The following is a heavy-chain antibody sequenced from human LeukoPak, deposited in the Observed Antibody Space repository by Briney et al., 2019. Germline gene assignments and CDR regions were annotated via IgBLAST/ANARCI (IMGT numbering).Heavy chain of an antibody. V-gene: IGHV1-18*01. D-gene: IGHD3-22*01. Sequence: ASVKVSCKASGYTFTSYGISWVRQAPGQGLEWMGWISAYNGNTNYAQKLQGRVTMTTDTSTSTAYMELRSLRSDDTAVYYCARGPSYYDSSGYPYWGQGTLATVSS. CDR3: ARGPSYYDSSGYPY. CDR2: ISAYNGNT. J-gene: IGHJ4*02. CDR1: GYTFTSYG.